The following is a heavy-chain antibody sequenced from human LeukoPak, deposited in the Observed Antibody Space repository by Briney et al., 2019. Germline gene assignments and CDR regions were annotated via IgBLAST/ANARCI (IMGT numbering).Heavy chain of an antibody. D-gene: IGHD4-23*01. V-gene: IGHV3-15*01. Sequence: GGSLRLSCAASGFTFSNAWMSWVRQAPGKGLEWVGRKSKTDGGTTDYAAPVKGRFTISRDDSKNTLYLQMNSLRAEDTAVYYCGEVGTEDYYYYGMDVWGQGTTVTVSS. CDR1: GFTFSNAW. CDR3: GEVGTEDYYYYGMDV. J-gene: IGHJ6*02. CDR2: KSKTDGGTT.